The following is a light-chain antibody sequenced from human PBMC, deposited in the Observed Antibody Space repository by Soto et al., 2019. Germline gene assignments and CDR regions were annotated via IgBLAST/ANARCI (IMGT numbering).Light chain of an antibody. CDR1: SSNIGSNY. CDR2: RNN. V-gene: IGLV1-47*01. Sequence: ALTQPPSASGTPGQRVTISCSGSSSNIGSNYVYWYQQLPGTAPKLLIYRNNQRPSGVPDRFSGSKSGTSASLAISGLRSEDEADDYWAAWDDSLSGYVFRTGTKLTDL. J-gene: IGLJ1*01. CDR3: AAWDDSLSGYV.